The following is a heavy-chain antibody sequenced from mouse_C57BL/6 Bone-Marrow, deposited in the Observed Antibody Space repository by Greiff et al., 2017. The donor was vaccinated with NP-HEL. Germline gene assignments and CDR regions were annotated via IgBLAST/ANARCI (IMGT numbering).Heavy chain of an antibody. CDR2: IWSGGST. D-gene: IGHD2-2*01. CDR3: AGMYGYEEAMDY. J-gene: IGHJ4*01. Sequence: VKLMESGPGLVQPSQSLSITCTVSGFSLTSYGVHWVRQSPGKGLEWLGVIWSGGSTDYNAAFISRLSISKDNSKSQVFFKMNSLQADDTAIYYCAGMYGYEEAMDYWGKGTSVTVSS. CDR1: GFSLTSYG. V-gene: IGHV2-2*01.